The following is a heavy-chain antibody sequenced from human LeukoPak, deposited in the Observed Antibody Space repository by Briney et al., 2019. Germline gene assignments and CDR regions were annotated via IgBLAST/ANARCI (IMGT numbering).Heavy chain of an antibody. CDR3: ARDRSQVPADLYYYYYGMDV. CDR2: ISYDGSNK. V-gene: IGHV3-30*04. J-gene: IGHJ6*04. D-gene: IGHD2-2*01. Sequence: GRSLRLSCAASGFTFSSYAMHWVRQAPGKGLEWVAVISYDGSNKYYADSVKGRFTISRDNSKNTLYLQMNSLRAEDTAVYFCARDRSQVPADLYYYYYGMDVWGKGTTVTVSS. CDR1: GFTFSSYA.